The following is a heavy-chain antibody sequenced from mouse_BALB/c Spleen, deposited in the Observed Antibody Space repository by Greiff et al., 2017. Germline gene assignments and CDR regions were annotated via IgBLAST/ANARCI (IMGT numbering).Heavy chain of an antibody. J-gene: IGHJ4*01. CDR1: GFNIKDTY. D-gene: IGHD3-3*01. CDR3: ARRGRYAMDY. Sequence: EVKLMESGAELVKPGASVKLSCTASGFNIKDTYMHWVKQRPEQGLEWIGRIDPANGNTKYDPKFQGKATITADTSSNTAYLQLSSLTSEDTAVYYCARRGRYAMDYWGQGTSVTVSS. CDR2: IDPANGNT. V-gene: IGHV14-3*02.